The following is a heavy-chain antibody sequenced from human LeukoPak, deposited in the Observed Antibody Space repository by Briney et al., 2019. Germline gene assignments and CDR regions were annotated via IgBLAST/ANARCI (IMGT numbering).Heavy chain of an antibody. CDR3: AKARYYYYMDV. CDR2: IKQDGSEK. Sequence: PGGSLRLSCAASGFTFSSYWMSWVRQAPGKGLEWVANIKQDGSEKYYVDSVKGRFTISRDNSKNTLYLQMNSLRAEDTAVYYCAKARYYYYMDVWGKGTTVTVSS. V-gene: IGHV3-7*01. CDR1: GFTFSSYW. J-gene: IGHJ6*03.